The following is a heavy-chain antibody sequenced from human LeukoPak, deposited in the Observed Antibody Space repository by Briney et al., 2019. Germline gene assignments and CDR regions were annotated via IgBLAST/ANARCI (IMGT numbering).Heavy chain of an antibody. Sequence: PGGSLRLSCAASGFTLSSYWMNWVRQAPGKGLEWVANIKQDGSEKYYVDSVKGRFTISTANAKTSLYLQMNSLRAEDTAVSHCARVQWELRGVGSYFDYWGQGTLVTVSS. J-gene: IGHJ4*02. V-gene: IGHV3-7*01. CDR1: GFTLSSYW. CDR3: ARVQWELRGVGSYFDY. D-gene: IGHD1-26*01. CDR2: IKQDGSEK.